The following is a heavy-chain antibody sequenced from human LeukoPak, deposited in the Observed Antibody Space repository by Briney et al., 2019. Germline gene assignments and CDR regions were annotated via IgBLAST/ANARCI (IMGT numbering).Heavy chain of an antibody. D-gene: IGHD1-26*01. CDR1: GFTFSNAW. CDR3: TTDLEWRELPDYYFDY. CDR2: IKSKTDGGTT. J-gene: IGHJ4*02. Sequence: GGSLRLSCAASGFTFSNAWMNWVRQAPGKGLEWVGRIKSKTDGGTTGYAAPVKGRFTISRDDSKNTLYLQMNSLKTEDTAVYYCTTDLEWRELPDYYFDYWGQGTLVTVSS. V-gene: IGHV3-15*07.